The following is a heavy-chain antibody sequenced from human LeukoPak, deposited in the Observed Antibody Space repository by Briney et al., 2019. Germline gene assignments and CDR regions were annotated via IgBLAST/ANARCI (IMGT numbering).Heavy chain of an antibody. CDR1: GFTFSSYG. J-gene: IGHJ3*02. D-gene: IGHD3-16*02. CDR2: ISYDGSNK. CDR3: AKGRLSSYYAFDI. V-gene: IGHV3-30*18. Sequence: GRSLRLSCAASGFTFSSYGMHWVCQAPGKGLEWVAVISYDGSNKYYADSVKGRFTISRDNSKNTLYLQMNSLRAEDTAVYYCAKGRLSSYYAFDIWGQGTMVTVSS.